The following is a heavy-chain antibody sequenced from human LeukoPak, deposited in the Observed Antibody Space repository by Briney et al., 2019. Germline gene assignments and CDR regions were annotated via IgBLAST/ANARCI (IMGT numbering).Heavy chain of an antibody. Sequence: ASVKISCKVSGYTFTDYYIHWVQQAPGKGLEWMGLVAPEDGETIYAEKFQGRVTITADTSTDTAYMELSSLRSEDTAVYYCATSCSSTSCYTLDAFDIWGQGTMVTVSS. J-gene: IGHJ3*02. V-gene: IGHV1-69-2*01. CDR2: VAPEDGET. D-gene: IGHD2-2*02. CDR3: ATSCSSTSCYTLDAFDI. CDR1: GYTFTDYY.